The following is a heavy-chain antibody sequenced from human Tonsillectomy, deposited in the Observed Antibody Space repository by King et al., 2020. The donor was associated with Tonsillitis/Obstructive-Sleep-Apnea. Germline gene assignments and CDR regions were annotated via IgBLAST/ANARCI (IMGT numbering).Heavy chain of an antibody. D-gene: IGHD4-23*01. CDR3: ARLYGGYSRGAFDI. V-gene: IGHV1-69*01. CDR1: GGTFSNYV. CDR2: IIPIFGTA. J-gene: IGHJ3*02. Sequence: VQLVESGAEVKKPGSSVKFSCKASGGTFSNYVIHWVRQAPGQGLEWMGGIIPIFGTANYAQKFQGRVTITADESTSTAYMELSSLRSEDTAVYYCARLYGGYSRGAFDIWGQGTMVTVSS.